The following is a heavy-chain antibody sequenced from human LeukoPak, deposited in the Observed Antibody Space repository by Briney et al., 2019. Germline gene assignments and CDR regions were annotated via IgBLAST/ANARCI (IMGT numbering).Heavy chain of an antibody. CDR3: ARIFDRDI. CDR2: IHGTLGST. D-gene: IGHD3-3*01. CDR1: GGPIRNSY. V-gene: IGHV4-4*07. Sequence: SETLSLICTVSGGPIRNSYWSWVRHSAGTGMQWIGRIHGTLGSTNHNPSLKSRVVMSLDTSSNQFSVRLSAMSAADTATYYCARIFDRDIWGQGTLVTVSP. J-gene: IGHJ3*02.